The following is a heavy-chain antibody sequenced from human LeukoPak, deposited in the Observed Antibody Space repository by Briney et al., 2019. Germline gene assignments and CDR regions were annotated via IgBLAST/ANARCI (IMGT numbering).Heavy chain of an antibody. CDR1: GFMFASVG. D-gene: IGHD3-10*01. CDR3: ARVLLWFGELSEVSWFDP. V-gene: IGHV3-20*01. J-gene: IGHJ5*02. CDR2: INWNGGST. Sequence: GGSLRLSCVASGFMFASVGMNWVRKAPGKGLEWVSGINWNGGSTGYADSVKGRFTISRDNAKNSLYLQMNSLRAEDTALYHCARVLLWFGELSEVSWFDPWGQGTLVTVSS.